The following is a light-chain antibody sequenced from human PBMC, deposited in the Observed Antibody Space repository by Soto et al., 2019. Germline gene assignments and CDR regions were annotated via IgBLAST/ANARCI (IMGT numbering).Light chain of an antibody. V-gene: IGLV2-14*01. CDR2: EVS. CDR3: SSYSTTTRGVL. Sequence: QSVLAQPASVSGSPGQSITISCTGTSSDVGGYIYVSWFQHHPGKAPKLMIYEVSNRPSGVSNRFSGSRSDNTASLTISGLQAEDEAIYYCSSYSTTTRGVLFGGATKLTVL. CDR1: SSDVGGYIY. J-gene: IGLJ2*01.